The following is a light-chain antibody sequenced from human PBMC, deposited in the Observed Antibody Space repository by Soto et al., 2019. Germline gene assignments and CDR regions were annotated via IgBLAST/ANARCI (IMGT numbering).Light chain of an antibody. J-gene: IGLJ1*01. CDR2: DVG. CDR1: HSDIGNYNY. Sequence: QSVLTQPASVSGSPGQSITISCTGTHSDIGNYNYVSWYQHLPGKAPKLMIYDVGSRPSGVSSRFSGSKSGNTASLAISGPQAEDEADYYCNSYREDHPRFYVFGTGTKLTVL. CDR3: NSYREDHPRFYV. V-gene: IGLV2-14*03.